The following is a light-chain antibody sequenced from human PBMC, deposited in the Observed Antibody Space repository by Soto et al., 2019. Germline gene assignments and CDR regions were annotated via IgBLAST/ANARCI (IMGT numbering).Light chain of an antibody. J-gene: IGKJ1*01. CDR1: QSINSD. Sequence: EIVMTQSPATLSVSPGDRVTLSCRASQSINSDLAWYQQIPGQAPRLLIYGASSRATGIPDRFSGSGSGTEFTLTISSLQSEDFAVYYCQHYNNWPPWTFGQGTKVDI. V-gene: IGKV3D-15*01. CDR3: QHYNNWPPWT. CDR2: GAS.